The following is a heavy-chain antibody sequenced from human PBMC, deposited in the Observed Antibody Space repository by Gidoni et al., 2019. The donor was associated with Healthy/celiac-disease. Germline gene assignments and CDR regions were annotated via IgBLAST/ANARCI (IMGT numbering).Heavy chain of an antibody. V-gene: IGHV3-30*18. CDR3: AKSDPGYSYGYDY. Sequence: QVQLVESGGGVVQPGRSLRLSCAASGFTFSSYGMHWVRQAPGKGLEWVAVISYDGSNKYYADSVKGRFTISRDNSKNTLYLQMNSLRAEDTAVYYCAKSDPGYSYGYDYWGQGTLVTVSS. J-gene: IGHJ4*02. D-gene: IGHD5-18*01. CDR2: ISYDGSNK. CDR1: GFTFSSYG.